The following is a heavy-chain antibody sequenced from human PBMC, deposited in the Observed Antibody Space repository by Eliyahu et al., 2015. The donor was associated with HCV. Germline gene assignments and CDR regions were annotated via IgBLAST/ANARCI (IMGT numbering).Heavy chain of an antibody. Sequence: QVQLQESGPGLVKPSETLSLTCTVSGGSITTYYWXWIRQPPGKGLEWIGYIHYRGXPNYNPSLKSRVTISLDTSKNQFSLKLTSVTAADTAMYYCASGGGGIAVTGTGGWFDPWGQGTLVTVSS. J-gene: IGHJ5*02. CDR2: IHYRGXP. CDR3: ASGGGGIAVTGTGGWFDP. V-gene: IGHV4-59*01. CDR1: GGSITTYY. D-gene: IGHD6-19*01.